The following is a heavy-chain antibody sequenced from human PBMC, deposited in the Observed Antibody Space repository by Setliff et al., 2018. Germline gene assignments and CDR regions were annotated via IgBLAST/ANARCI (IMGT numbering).Heavy chain of an antibody. D-gene: IGHD3-22*01. J-gene: IGHJ6*01. V-gene: IGHV1-18*01. CDR2: ISADNGHT. CDR1: GYSFTSYG. CDR3: ARERAYDGLNYYGMDV. Sequence: GASVKVSCKTSGYSFTSYGISWVRQAPGQGLEWMGWISADNGHTNIVKNFQGRVTMTTDTTTSTAYMELRSLRFDDTAVYYCARERAYDGLNYYGMDVWGQGTTVTVS.